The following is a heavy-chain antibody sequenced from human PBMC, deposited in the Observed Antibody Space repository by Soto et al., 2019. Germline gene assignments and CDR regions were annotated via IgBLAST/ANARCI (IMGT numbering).Heavy chain of an antibody. J-gene: IGHJ4*02. Sequence: QLQLHESGPGLVKPSETLSLTCMVSGGSISSSSYYWGWILQPPGKGLEWIGSIYYSGSTYYNPSLTSRFTISVDKSKYHFSLKLSSVNAADTAVYYCARNYYDTLGYWGQGTLVTVSS. D-gene: IGHD3-22*01. CDR3: ARNYYDTLGY. CDR1: GGSISSSSYY. CDR2: IYYSGST. V-gene: IGHV4-39*02.